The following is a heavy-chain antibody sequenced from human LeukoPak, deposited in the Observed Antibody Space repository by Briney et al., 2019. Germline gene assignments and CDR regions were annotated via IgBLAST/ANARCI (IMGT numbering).Heavy chain of an antibody. V-gene: IGHV1-18*01. Sequence: GASVKVSCKASGYTFTNSYMSWVRQAPGQGLAWMGWISAYNGNTTYAQKLQGRVTMTTDTSTSTAYMELSSLRSDDTAMYYCARAGYYDYVWGSYRQDAFDIWGQGTMVTVSS. CDR2: ISAYNGNT. D-gene: IGHD3-16*02. J-gene: IGHJ3*02. CDR3: ARAGYYDYVWGSYRQDAFDI. CDR1: GYTFTNSY.